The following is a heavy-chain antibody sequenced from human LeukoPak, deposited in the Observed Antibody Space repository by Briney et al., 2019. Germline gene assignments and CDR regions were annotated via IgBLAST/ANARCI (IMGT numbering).Heavy chain of an antibody. Sequence: SETLSLTCTVSGGSISSSSYYWGWIRQPPGKGLEWIGSIYYSGSTYYNPSFKSRVTISVDTSKNQFSLKLSSVTAADTAVYYCARHEISAFDIWGQGTMVTVSS. CDR3: ARHEISAFDI. CDR1: GGSISSSSYY. CDR2: IYYSGST. J-gene: IGHJ3*02. D-gene: IGHD3-16*01. V-gene: IGHV4-39*01.